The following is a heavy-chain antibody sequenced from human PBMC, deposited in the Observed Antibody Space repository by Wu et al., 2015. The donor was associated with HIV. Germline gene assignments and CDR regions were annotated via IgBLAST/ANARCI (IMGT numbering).Heavy chain of an antibody. J-gene: IGHJ1*01. CDR1: GTNFRTYA. D-gene: IGHD1-26*01. CDR3: TKDYGIVGSTLPEYFQH. Sequence: QVQLVQSGAEVRKPGSSVKVSCKASGTNFRTYAVNWVRQAPGQGLEWMGWINPNSGGSKSPQKFQGRVTMTRDTSVSTVYLELTRLKFDDTAIYYCTKDYGIVGSTLPEYFQHWGQGTLVTVSS. V-gene: IGHV1-2*02. CDR2: INPNSGGS.